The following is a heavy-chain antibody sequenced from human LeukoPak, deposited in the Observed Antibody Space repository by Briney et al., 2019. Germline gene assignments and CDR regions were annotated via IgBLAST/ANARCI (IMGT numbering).Heavy chain of an antibody. Sequence: PGGSLRLSCAASGFTFSSYSMNWVRQAPGKGLEWVSSISSSSSYIYYADSVKGRFTISRDNAKNSLYLQMNSLRAEDTAVYYCARVSSGFLGWFDPWGQGTLVTVSS. V-gene: IGHV3-21*01. D-gene: IGHD6-19*01. CDR2: ISSSSSYI. CDR1: GFTFSSYS. CDR3: ARVSSGFLGWFDP. J-gene: IGHJ5*02.